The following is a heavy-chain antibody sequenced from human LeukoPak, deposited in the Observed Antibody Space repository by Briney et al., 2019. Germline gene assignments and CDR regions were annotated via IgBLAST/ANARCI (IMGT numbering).Heavy chain of an antibody. Sequence: PSETLSLTCAVYGGSFSGYYWSWIRQPPGKGLEWIGEINHSGSTNYNPSLKSRVTISVDTSKNQFSLKLSSVTAADTAVYYCARRRDVRYCSGGSCYFSLFLDYWGQGTLVTVSS. CDR2: INHSGST. V-gene: IGHV4-34*01. CDR1: GGSFSGYY. D-gene: IGHD2-15*01. J-gene: IGHJ4*02. CDR3: ARRRDVRYCSGGSCYFSLFLDY.